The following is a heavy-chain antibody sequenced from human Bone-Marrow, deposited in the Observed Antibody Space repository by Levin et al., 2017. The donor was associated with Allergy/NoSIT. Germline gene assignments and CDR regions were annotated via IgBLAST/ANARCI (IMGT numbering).Heavy chain of an antibody. CDR2: IWYDGSNK. D-gene: IGHD2-15*01. Sequence: LSLTCAASGFTFSSYGMHWVRQAPGKGLEWVAVIWYDGSNKYYADSVKGRFTISRDNSKNTLYLQMNSLRAEDTAVYYCARDLQGSGRDYWGQGTLVTVSS. V-gene: IGHV3-33*01. CDR3: ARDLQGSGRDY. CDR1: GFTFSSYG. J-gene: IGHJ4*02.